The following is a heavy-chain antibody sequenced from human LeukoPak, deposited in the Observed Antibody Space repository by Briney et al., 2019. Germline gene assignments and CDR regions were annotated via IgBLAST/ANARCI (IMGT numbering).Heavy chain of an antibody. CDR1: GFTFSSYG. V-gene: IGHV3-30*18. CDR2: ISYDGSNK. J-gene: IGHJ1*01. CDR3: AKCSTLGHCSGGSCSD. Sequence: GGSLRLSCAASGFTFSSYGMHWVRQAPGKGLEWVAVISYDGSNKYHADSVKGRFTISGDNSKNTLYLQMNSLRAEDTAVYYCAKCSTLGHCSGGSCSDWGQGTLVTVSS. D-gene: IGHD2-15*01.